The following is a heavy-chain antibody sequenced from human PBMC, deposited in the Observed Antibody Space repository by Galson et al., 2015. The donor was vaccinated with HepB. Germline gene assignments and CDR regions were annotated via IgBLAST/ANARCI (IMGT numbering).Heavy chain of an antibody. J-gene: IGHJ4*02. V-gene: IGHV3-30*18. CDR2: ISYDGSNK. D-gene: IGHD3-16*02. CDR1: GFTFSSYG. Sequence: SLRLSCAASGFTFSSYGMHWVRQAPGKGLEWVAVISYDGSNKYYADSVKGRFTISRDNSKNTLYLQMNSLRAEDTAVYYCAKNFSPSRSPDLGELSFWGSGSYWGQGTLVTVSS. CDR3: AKNFSPSRSPDLGELSFWGSGSY.